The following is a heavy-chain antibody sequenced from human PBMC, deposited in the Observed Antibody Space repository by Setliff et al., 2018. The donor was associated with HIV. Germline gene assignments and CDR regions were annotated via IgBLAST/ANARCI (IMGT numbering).Heavy chain of an antibody. D-gene: IGHD3-22*01. J-gene: IGHJ4*02. CDR2: VYYSGTT. CDR1: GGSLSSYY. Sequence: SETLSLTCSVSGGSLSSYYWSWIRQPPGTGLEWIGYVYYSGTTNYNPSLKRRVSMSVDTSKNQFSLRLSSVTAADTAVYYCARKYLVNVFDYWGQGMLVTVSS. V-gene: IGHV4-59*01. CDR3: ARKYLVNVFDY.